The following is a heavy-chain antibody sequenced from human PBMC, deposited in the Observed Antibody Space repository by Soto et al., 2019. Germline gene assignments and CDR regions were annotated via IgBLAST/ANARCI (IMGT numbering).Heavy chain of an antibody. CDR1: GGSISSGSYY. Sequence: SESLSLTCTVSGGSISSGSYYWGWIRQPPGKGLEWIGSIYYSGSTYYNPSLKSRVTISVDTSKNQFSLKLSSVTTADTAVYYCASFPTPLLLWFGSRSPGMDVWGQGTTVT. J-gene: IGHJ6*02. CDR2: IYYSGST. CDR3: ASFPTPLLLWFGSRSPGMDV. D-gene: IGHD3-10*01. V-gene: IGHV4-39*01.